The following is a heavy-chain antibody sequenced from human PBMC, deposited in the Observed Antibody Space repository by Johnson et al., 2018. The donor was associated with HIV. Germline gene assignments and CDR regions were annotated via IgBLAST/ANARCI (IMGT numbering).Heavy chain of an antibody. D-gene: IGHD2-15*01. CDR3: ARAVCRGGRCYSHDAFDI. CDR1: GFTFSSYW. CDR2: INSDGSST. J-gene: IGHJ3*02. V-gene: IGHV3-74*02. Sequence: VQLVESGGGVVQPGGSLRLSCAASGFTFSSYWMHWVRQGPGKGLVWVSRINSDGSSTRYADSVKGRFTISRDNANNTLYLQMNSLRAGDTALYYCARAVCRGGRCYSHDAFDIWGQGTMVTVSS.